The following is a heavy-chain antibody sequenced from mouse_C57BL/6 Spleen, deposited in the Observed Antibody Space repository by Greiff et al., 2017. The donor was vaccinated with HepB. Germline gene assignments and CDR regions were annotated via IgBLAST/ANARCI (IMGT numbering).Heavy chain of an antibody. D-gene: IGHD1-1*01. J-gene: IGHJ2*01. CDR3: AKSAAYSGYFDY. V-gene: IGHV1-80*01. Sequence: VQLQQSGAELVKPGASVKISCKASGYAFSSYCMHWVKQRPGKGLEWIGQIYPGDGDTNYNGKFKGKATLTADKSSSTAYVQLSSLTSEDAAVYFCAKSAAYSGYFDYWGQGTTLTVSS. CDR2: IYPGDGDT. CDR1: GYAFSSYC.